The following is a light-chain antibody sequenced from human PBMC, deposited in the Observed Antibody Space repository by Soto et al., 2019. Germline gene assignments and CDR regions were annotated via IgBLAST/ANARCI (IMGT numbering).Light chain of an antibody. CDR2: DAS. Sequence: EKLMTHSPATLSVSPGEIATLSCRSSQRVRSNLAWYQQKPGQPPRLLIYDASTRATGIPSRFSGSGSGTEFPLTISSLKSEHFEVYYCQQYDNGPRTFGQGTKVDIK. CDR1: QRVRSN. V-gene: IGKV3-15*01. CDR3: QQYDNGPRT. J-gene: IGKJ1*01.